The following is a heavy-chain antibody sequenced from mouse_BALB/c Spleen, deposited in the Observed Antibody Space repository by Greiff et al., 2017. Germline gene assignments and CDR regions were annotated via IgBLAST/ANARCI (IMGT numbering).Heavy chain of an antibody. CDR1: GYTFNSSW. CDR3: ARDEGDGYSFAY. CDR2: IYPGSAST. D-gene: IGHD2-3*01. V-gene: IGHV1-55*01. J-gene: IGHJ3*01. Sequence: QVQLQQPGAELVKPGASVKMSCKASGYTFNSSWMHWVKQRPGQGLVWIGDIYPGSASTNYNEKFKGKATLTVDTSSSTAYMQLSSLTSEDSAVYYCARDEGDGYSFAYWGQGTLVTVSA.